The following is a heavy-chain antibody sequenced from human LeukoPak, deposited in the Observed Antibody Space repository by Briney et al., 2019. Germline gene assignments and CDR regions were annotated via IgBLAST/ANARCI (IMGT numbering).Heavy chain of an antibody. CDR1: GFTFSSHT. D-gene: IGHD3-10*01. V-gene: IGHV3-23*01. J-gene: IGHJ4*02. CDR3: AKDAGGAGASTFDY. CDR2: IGGRGGSI. Sequence: GGSLRLSCAASGFTFSSHTMSWVRQAPGKGLEWVSTIGGRGGSIYYADAVKGRFTIPRDNSKNTLSLQMNSLKAEDTAIYYCAKDAGGAGASTFDYWGQGTLVTVSS.